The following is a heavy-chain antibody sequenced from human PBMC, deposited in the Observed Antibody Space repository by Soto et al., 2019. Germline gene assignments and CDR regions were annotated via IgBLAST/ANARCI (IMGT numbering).Heavy chain of an antibody. Sequence: SVKVSCKASGFTFSSSAVQWVRQARGQRLEWIGWIVVGSGKTNYAQKFQERVTITRDMSTSTAYMELSSLRSEDTAVYYCAADSKGYYYYAMDVWGQGTTVPVSS. CDR1: GFTFSSSA. J-gene: IGHJ6*02. CDR3: AADSKGYYYYAMDV. V-gene: IGHV1-58*01. CDR2: IVVGSGKT.